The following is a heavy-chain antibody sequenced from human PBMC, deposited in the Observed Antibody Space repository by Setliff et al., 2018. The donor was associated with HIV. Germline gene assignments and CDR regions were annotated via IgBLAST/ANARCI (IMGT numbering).Heavy chain of an antibody. Sequence: ASVKVSCKASGYTFTGYHIHWVRQAPGQGLEWLGRISPNSGGTKYAQKFQGRVTMTRDTSISTAYMQLSSLSSDDTVVYYCARGGYSGYDTGDAFDIWGQGTMVTVSS. CDR1: GYTFTGYH. V-gene: IGHV1-2*05. CDR3: ARGGYSGYDTGDAFDI. J-gene: IGHJ3*02. D-gene: IGHD5-12*01. CDR2: ISPNSGGT.